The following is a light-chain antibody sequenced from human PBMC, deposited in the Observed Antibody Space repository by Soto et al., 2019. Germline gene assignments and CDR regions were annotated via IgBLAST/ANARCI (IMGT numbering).Light chain of an antibody. CDR2: KAS. CDR3: QQYNSSPLT. V-gene: IGKV1-5*03. J-gene: IGKJ4*01. CDR1: QSISTW. Sequence: DIQLTQSPSFLSASVGDRVTITCRASQSISTWLAWFQQKPGKAPNLLIYKASSLESGVPSRFSGSGSGTEFTLTISTLQPDDFATYYCQQYNSSPLTFGGGTKVEIK.